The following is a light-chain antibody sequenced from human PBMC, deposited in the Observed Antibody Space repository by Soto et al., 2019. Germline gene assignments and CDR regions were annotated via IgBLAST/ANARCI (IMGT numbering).Light chain of an antibody. J-gene: IGKJ2*01. Sequence: EIVLTQSPGTLSLSPGERATLSCRASQSVSSSYLAWYQQKPGQAPRLLIYGASSRATGIPDRFSGSGSGTDFTLTISRLEPEDFAVYYCQQYSSSSGYTFGQGTKLEIK. V-gene: IGKV3-20*01. CDR2: GAS. CDR3: QQYSSSSGYT. CDR1: QSVSSSY.